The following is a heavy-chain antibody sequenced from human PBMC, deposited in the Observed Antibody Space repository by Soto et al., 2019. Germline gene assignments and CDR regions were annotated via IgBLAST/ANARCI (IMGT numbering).Heavy chain of an antibody. V-gene: IGHV3-23*01. Sequence: EVQLLESGGGLVQPGGSLSLSCAASGFSFSSYAMTWVRQAQGKGLEWVSAISGSGSITYYADSGKGRFTMSRDNSKNTLKIQMNSLRAEDTSEYYCAKYIRRLRGAYYFDNLGQGILGTVSS. CDR1: GFSFSSYA. J-gene: IGHJ4*02. CDR2: ISGSGSIT. CDR3: AKYIRRLRGAYYFDN. D-gene: IGHD3-10*02.